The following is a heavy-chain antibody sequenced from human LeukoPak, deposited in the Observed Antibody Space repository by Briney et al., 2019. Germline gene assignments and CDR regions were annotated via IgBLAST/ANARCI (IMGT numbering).Heavy chain of an antibody. Sequence: GGSLRLSCAASGFTFSSYWMHWVRQAPGKGLVWVSRINSGSSTTYADSVKGRSTISRDNAKNTLYLQMNSLRAADTAVYYCAKDTVNSGSSYWGQGTLVTVSS. CDR3: AKDTVNSGSSY. CDR2: INSGSST. V-gene: IGHV3-74*03. J-gene: IGHJ4*02. CDR1: GFTFSSYW. D-gene: IGHD6-19*01.